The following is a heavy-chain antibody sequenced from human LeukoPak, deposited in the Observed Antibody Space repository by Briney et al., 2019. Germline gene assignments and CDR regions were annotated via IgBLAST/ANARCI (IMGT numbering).Heavy chain of an antibody. D-gene: IGHD5-12*01. CDR3: ARVRYSGYDGAFDI. CDR2: MNPNSGNT. J-gene: IGHJ3*02. V-gene: IGHV1-8*01. CDR1: GYTFTSYD. Sequence: GASVKVSCKASGYTFTSYDINWVRQATGQGLEWMGWMNPNSGNTGYAQKFQGRVTMTRNTSISTAYMELSSLRSEDTAVYYCARVRYSGYDGAFDIWGQGTMVTVSS.